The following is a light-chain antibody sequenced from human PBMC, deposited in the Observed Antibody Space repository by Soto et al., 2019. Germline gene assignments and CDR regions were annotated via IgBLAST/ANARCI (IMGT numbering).Light chain of an antibody. V-gene: IGKV3-15*01. Sequence: EIVMTQSPATLSVSPGERATLSCRASQNISSNLAWYHQKPGQAPRVLIDGASTRATGIPARFSGSWSGTEFTLTISSLQSEDFAVYYCQQYNNWLWTFGQGTKVEIK. CDR3: QQYNNWLWT. CDR1: QNISSN. CDR2: GAS. J-gene: IGKJ1*01.